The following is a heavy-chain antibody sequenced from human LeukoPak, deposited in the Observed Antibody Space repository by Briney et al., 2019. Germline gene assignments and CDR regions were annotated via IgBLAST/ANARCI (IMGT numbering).Heavy chain of an antibody. CDR3: ARVQAPSGEVGDY. Sequence: ASVKVSCEASGYTFTGYYMHWVRQAPGQGLEWMGWINPNSGGTNYAQKFQGRVTMTRDTSISTAYMELSRLRSDDTAVYYCARVQAPSGEVGDYWGQGTLVTVSS. J-gene: IGHJ4*02. CDR1: GYTFTGYY. CDR2: INPNSGGT. V-gene: IGHV1-2*02. D-gene: IGHD1-26*01.